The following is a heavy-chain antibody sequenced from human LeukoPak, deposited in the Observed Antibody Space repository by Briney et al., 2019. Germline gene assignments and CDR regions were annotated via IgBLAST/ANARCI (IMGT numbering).Heavy chain of an antibody. J-gene: IGHJ4*02. D-gene: IGHD2-21*01. CDR3: ARGLISVIPYYFDY. V-gene: IGHV1-18*01. Sequence: ASVTVSCKASGYTFTIYGISWVRQAPGQGLEWMGWISAYNGNTNYAQKLQGRVTMTTDTSTSTAYMELRSLRSDDTAVYYCARGLISVIPYYFDYWGQGTLVTVSS. CDR2: ISAYNGNT. CDR1: GYTFTIYG.